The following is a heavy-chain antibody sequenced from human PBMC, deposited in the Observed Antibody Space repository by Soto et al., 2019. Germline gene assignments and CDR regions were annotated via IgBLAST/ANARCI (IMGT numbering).Heavy chain of an antibody. CDR2: ISPDGATT. D-gene: IGHD2-21*01. Sequence: EVQLLESGGGIVLPGVSLRLSCVASGFTFSNYAMSWVRRAPGKGLEWVSVISPDGATTSYADSVRGRFTVSRDNSENKLFLQMDSLRADDTAIYFCANGRPPTEIDTHFDHWGQGPPVTVSA. J-gene: IGHJ4*02. V-gene: IGHV3-23*01. CDR3: ANGRPPTEIDTHFDH. CDR1: GFTFSNYA.